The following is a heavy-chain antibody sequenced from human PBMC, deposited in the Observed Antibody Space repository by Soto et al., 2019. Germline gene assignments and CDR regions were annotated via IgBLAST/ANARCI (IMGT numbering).Heavy chain of an antibody. CDR1: GFTFSTYA. J-gene: IGHJ5*02. Sequence: QVQLVESGGGVVQPGRSLRLSCAASGFTFSTYAMHWVRQAPGKGLEWVAVISYDGSNKYYADSVKGRFTISRDNSKNTLYRQMNSLRAEDTAVYYCARDPGYSGYDPWFDPWGQGTLVTVSS. V-gene: IGHV3-30-3*01. D-gene: IGHD5-12*01. CDR3: ARDPGYSGYDPWFDP. CDR2: ISYDGSNK.